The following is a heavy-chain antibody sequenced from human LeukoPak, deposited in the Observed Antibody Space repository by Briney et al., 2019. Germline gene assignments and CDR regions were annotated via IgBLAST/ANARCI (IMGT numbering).Heavy chain of an antibody. J-gene: IGHJ4*02. D-gene: IGHD4-17*01. CDR2: ISGSGGST. CDR3: ARDYGDYYFDY. CDR1: GFTFSSYL. V-gene: IGHV3-23*01. Sequence: GGSLRLSCAASGFTFSSYLMSWVRQAPGKGLEWVSAISGSGGSTYYADSVKGRFTISRDNSKNTLYLQMNSLRAEDTAVYYCARDYGDYYFDYWGQGTLVTVSS.